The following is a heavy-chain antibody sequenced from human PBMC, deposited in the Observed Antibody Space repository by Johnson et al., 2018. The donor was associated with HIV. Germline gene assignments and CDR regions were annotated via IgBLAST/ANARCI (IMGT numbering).Heavy chain of an antibody. J-gene: IGHJ3*02. CDR2: ISSSGGTI. D-gene: IGHD6-13*01. Sequence: QVQLVESGGGLVKPGGSLRLSCAASRFTFSDYYMSWIRQTPGKGLEWVSYISSSGGTIYYADSVKGRFTIYRDNSKNSLFLQMNSLRIEDTALYYCAKDISPSSSSWGLLIDAFDIWGQGTMVTVSS. CDR1: RFTFSDYY. V-gene: IGHV3-11*01. CDR3: AKDISPSSSSWGLLIDAFDI.